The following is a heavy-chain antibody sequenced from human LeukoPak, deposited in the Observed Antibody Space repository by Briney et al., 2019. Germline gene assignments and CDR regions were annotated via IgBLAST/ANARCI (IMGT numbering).Heavy chain of an antibody. CDR3: ARRYSSSWYVGFFDP. V-gene: IGHV4-59*08. D-gene: IGHD6-13*01. Sequence: SETLSLTCTVSGGSISSYYWSWIRQPPGKGPEWIGYIYYSGSTNYNPSLESRVAMSVDTSKNQFSLRLSSVTAADTAIYYCARRYSSSWYVGFFDPWGQGTLVTVSS. CDR1: GGSISSYY. CDR2: IYYSGST. J-gene: IGHJ5*02.